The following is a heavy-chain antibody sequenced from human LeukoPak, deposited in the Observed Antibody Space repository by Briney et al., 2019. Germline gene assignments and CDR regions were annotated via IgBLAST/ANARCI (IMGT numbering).Heavy chain of an antibody. Sequence: PGGSLRLSCAASGLTFSSYAMSWVRQAPGKGLEWVSGISGSGTSTYYADSVKGRFTISRDNSKNTLSLQMNSLRAEDAAVYYCAKGGSRFTMVQVDYWGQGTLVTVSS. J-gene: IGHJ4*02. V-gene: IGHV3-23*01. CDR3: AKGGSRFTMVQVDY. CDR1: GLTFSSYA. CDR2: ISGSGTST. D-gene: IGHD3-10*01.